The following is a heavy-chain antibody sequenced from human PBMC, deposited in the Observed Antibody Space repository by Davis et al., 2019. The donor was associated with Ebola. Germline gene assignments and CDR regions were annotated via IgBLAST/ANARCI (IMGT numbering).Heavy chain of an antibody. D-gene: IGHD1-1*01. CDR3: ARGIQGTTHFSYYGLDV. CDR1: GYDFITHG. V-gene: IGHV1-18*01. CDR2: TSTYDENK. Sequence: ASVKVSCKASGYDFITHGIGWVRQAPGKGLEWMGWTSTYDENKSYVKKFQGRVTMTTDTSTSTAYLHLESLTSDDTAVYYCARGIQGTTHFSYYGLDVWGQGTTVTVSS. J-gene: IGHJ6*02.